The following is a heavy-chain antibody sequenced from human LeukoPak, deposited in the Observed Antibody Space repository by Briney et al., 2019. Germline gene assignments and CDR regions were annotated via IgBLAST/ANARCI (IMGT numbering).Heavy chain of an antibody. CDR3: ARGPTYCSSTSCGKYNWFDP. D-gene: IGHD2-2*01. V-gene: IGHV1-8*03. J-gene: IGHJ5*02. CDR2: MNPNSGNT. Sequence: ASVKVSCKASGYTFTSYGISWVRQAPGQGLEWMGWMNPNSGNTGYAQKFQGRVTITRNTSISTAYMELSSLRSEDTAVYYCARGPTYCSSTSCGKYNWFDPWGQGTLVTVSS. CDR1: GYTFTSYG.